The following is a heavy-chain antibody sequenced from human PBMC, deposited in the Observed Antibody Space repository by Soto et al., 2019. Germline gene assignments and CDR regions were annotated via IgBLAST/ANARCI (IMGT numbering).Heavy chain of an antibody. CDR3: ARQVLYCTNGVSYDARDV. Sequence: TGESLKISCKGSGYSLTSYWIGWVGQMPGKGLEWMGIIYPGDSDTRYSPSFQGQVTISADKSISTASLHWSTLKASDTAMYYCARQVLYCTNGVSYDARDVGRQGSTVT. J-gene: IGHJ6*02. CDR1: GYSLTSYW. V-gene: IGHV5-51*01. D-gene: IGHD2-8*01. CDR2: IYPGDSDT.